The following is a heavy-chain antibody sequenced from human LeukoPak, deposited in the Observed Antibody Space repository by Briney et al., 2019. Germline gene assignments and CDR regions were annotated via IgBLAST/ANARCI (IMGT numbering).Heavy chain of an antibody. CDR1: GFTFSDSY. Sequence: GGSLRLSCAASGFTFSDSYMTWIRQAPGKGLEWVSYISSTAYTIFYADSVKGRFTISRGNAKNSLYLQMNSLRAEDTAVYYCAREKILRYFDWINRQPEIDYWGQGTLVTVSS. CDR2: ISSTAYTI. CDR3: AREKILRYFDWINRQPEIDY. D-gene: IGHD3-9*01. J-gene: IGHJ4*02. V-gene: IGHV3-11*04.